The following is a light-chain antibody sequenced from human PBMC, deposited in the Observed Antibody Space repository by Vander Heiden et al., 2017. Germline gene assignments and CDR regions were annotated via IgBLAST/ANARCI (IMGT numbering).Light chain of an antibody. Sequence: DIQMTQSPSSLSASVGDRVTITCRASQSISSYLNWYQQKPGKAPKLLSDAASSLQSGVTARFSGSGSGTDFTLTISSLQPEDFATYYCQQSYSTPPLTFGGGTKVEIK. CDR3: QQSYSTPPLT. CDR1: QSISSY. CDR2: AAS. V-gene: IGKV1-39*01. J-gene: IGKJ4*01.